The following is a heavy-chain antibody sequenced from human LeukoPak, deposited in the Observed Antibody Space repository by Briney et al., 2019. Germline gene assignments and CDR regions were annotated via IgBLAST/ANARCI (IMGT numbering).Heavy chain of an antibody. Sequence: ASVKVSCKASGYTFTGYYMHWVRQAPGQGLEWMGWINPNSGGTNYAQKFQGRVTMTRDTSISTACMELSRLRSDDTAVYYCARGSGGSKRSYYMDVWGKGTTVTVSS. CDR3: ARGSGGSKRSYYMDV. V-gene: IGHV1-2*02. CDR2: INPNSGGT. J-gene: IGHJ6*03. CDR1: GYTFTGYY. D-gene: IGHD3-10*01.